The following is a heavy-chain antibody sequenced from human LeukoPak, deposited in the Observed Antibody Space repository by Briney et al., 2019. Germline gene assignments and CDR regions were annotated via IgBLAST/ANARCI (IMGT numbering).Heavy chain of an antibody. CDR3: ARASDPWLQLT. Sequence: GGSLRLSCAASEFTITSYELNWVRQAPGKGLEWVGNIKPDGSEKRYADSVRDRFTISRDNAQTSLYLQMNSLRAEDTAVYYCARASDPWLQLTWGQGTLVTVSS. J-gene: IGHJ5*02. CDR1: EFTITSYE. V-gene: IGHV3-7*05. D-gene: IGHD5-24*01. CDR2: IKPDGSEK.